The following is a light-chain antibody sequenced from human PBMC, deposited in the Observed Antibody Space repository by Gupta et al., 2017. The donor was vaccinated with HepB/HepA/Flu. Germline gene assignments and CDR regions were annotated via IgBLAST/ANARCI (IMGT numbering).Light chain of an antibody. CDR3: QQPSTWMCI. V-gene: IGKV3-11*01. CDR2: HAS. J-gene: IGKJ2*04. Sequence: EIALTQSPATVSWSPGERATLSCTASQSVSSYLPRHHPKPGQSPRLHIYHASNRSIDMPARFNDSGSGTHFTLTIGSRGPEDFALYCCQQPSTWMCIFGQGTRLEIK. CDR1: QSVSSY.